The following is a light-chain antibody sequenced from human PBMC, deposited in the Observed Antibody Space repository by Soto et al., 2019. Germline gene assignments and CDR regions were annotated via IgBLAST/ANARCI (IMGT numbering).Light chain of an antibody. V-gene: IGKV1-39*01. J-gene: IGKJ2*01. CDR2: VAS. CDR3: QQSYSTPRT. Sequence: DIQMTQSPSSLSASVGDRVTITCRASQTISRYLHWYQQKPGKAPKLLISVASSLQSGVPSRFSGSVSGTEFTLTISSLQPEDFATYYCQQSYSTPRTFGQGTKLEI. CDR1: QTISRY.